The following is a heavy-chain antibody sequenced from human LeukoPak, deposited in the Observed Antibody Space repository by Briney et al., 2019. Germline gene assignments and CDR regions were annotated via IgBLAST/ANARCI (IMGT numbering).Heavy chain of an antibody. CDR2: IIPIFGTA. V-gene: IGHV1-69*13. Sequence: LVKVSCKASGGTFSSYAISWVRQAPGQGLEWMGGIIPIFGTANYAQKFQGRVTITADESTSTAYMELSRLRSDDTAVYYCARDEGGIVGATALDYWGQGTLVTVSS. D-gene: IGHD1-26*01. CDR1: GGTFSSYA. CDR3: ARDEGGIVGATALDY. J-gene: IGHJ4*02.